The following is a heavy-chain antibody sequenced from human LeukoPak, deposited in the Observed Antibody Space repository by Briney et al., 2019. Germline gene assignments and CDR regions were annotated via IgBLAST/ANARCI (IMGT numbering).Heavy chain of an antibody. CDR1: GGSISSSTSYY. CDR3: ASSAGGDGYNWVY. V-gene: IGHV4-39*02. CDR2: ISYSGNT. D-gene: IGHD5-24*01. Sequence: SETLSLTCTVSGGSISSSTSYYGGWIRQPPGKGLEWIGSISYSGNTYYNPPLKSRVTISVDTSKNHFSLELSSVTAADTAVYYCASSAGGDGYNWVYRGQGTLVTVSP. J-gene: IGHJ4*02.